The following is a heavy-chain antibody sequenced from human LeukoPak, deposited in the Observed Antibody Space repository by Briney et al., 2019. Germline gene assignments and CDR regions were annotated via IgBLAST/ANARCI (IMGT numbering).Heavy chain of an antibody. CDR2: INPNSGDT. J-gene: IGHJ4*02. CDR1: EYTFTAYY. Sequence: GASVKVSCKASEYTFTAYYVHWVRQAPGQGLEWMGWINPNSGDTNFAQNFQGRVTMTRDTSISTAYMELSRLRSDDTAVYYCAGTRRDGYNIPYYFDYWGQGTLVTVSS. D-gene: IGHD5-24*01. CDR3: AGTRRDGYNIPYYFDY. V-gene: IGHV1-2*02.